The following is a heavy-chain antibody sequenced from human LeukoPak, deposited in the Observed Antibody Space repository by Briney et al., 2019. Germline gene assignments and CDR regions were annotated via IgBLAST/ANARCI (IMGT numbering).Heavy chain of an antibody. Sequence: GASVKVSCKASGGTFSSYAISWVRQAPGQGLEWMGRIIPILGIANYAQKFQGRVTITADKSTSTAYMELSSLRSEDTAVYYCAREQGGNWFDPWGQGTLVTVSS. J-gene: IGHJ5*02. CDR3: AREQGGNWFDP. CDR1: GGTFSSYA. D-gene: IGHD1-26*01. V-gene: IGHV1-69*04. CDR2: IIPILGIA.